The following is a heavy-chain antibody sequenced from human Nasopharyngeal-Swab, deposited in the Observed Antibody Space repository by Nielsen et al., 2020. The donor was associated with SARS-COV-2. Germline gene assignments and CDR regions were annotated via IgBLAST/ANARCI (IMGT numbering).Heavy chain of an antibody. D-gene: IGHD6-13*01. CDR3: AREISSWSYYYYYYYMDV. V-gene: IGHV6-1*01. Sequence: WIRQSPSRGLEWLGRTYYRSKWYNDYAVSVKSRITINPDTSKNQFSLQLNSVTPEDTAVYYCAREISSWSYYYYYYYMDVWGKGTTVTVSS. J-gene: IGHJ6*03. CDR2: TYYRSKWYN.